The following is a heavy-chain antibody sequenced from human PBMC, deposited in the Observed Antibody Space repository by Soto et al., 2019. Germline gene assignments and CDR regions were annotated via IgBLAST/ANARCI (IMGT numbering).Heavy chain of an antibody. D-gene: IGHD3-3*01. J-gene: IGHJ6*02. CDR2: IYPGDSDT. Sequence: GESLKISCKGSGYSFTNYWIDWVRQMPGKGLEWMGIIYPGDSDTRYSPSFQGQVTISADRSISTAYLQWSSLKASDTAMYYCARFGFGVPDYYYGMDVWGQGTTVTVSS. V-gene: IGHV5-51*01. CDR1: GYSFTNYW. CDR3: ARFGFGVPDYYYGMDV.